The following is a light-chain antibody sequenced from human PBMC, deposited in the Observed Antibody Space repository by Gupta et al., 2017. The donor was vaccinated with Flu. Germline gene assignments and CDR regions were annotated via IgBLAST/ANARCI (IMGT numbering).Light chain of an antibody. CDR1: NIGSKG. J-gene: IGLJ3*02. Sequence: SSVLTQPPSVSVAPGQTASITCGGNNIGSKGVHWYQQRPGQAPVLVVYDDNNRPSGIPERFSGSNYENTATLTISRVEAGDEADYYCQVWDSSNDHWVFGGGTKLTVL. CDR3: QVWDSSNDHWV. CDR2: DDN. V-gene: IGLV3-21*02.